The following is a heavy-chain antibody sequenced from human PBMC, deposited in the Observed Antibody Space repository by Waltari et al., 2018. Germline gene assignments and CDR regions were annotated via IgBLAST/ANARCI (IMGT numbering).Heavy chain of an antibody. V-gene: IGHV4-38-2*01. CDR3: ARGPAGSSPHYFDY. CDR1: GYSISRGYY. D-gene: IGHD6-6*01. J-gene: IGHJ4*02. Sequence: QVQLQESGPGLVKPSETLSLTCAVSGYSISRGYYWGWIRQPPGKGLEWIASIYHSGNTYYNPSLKSRVTISVDTSKDQFSLKVSSVTAADTAVYYCARGPAGSSPHYFDYWGQGTLVTVSS. CDR2: IYHSGNT.